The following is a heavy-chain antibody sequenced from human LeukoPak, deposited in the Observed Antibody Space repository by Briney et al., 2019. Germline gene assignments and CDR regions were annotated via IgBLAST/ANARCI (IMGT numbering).Heavy chain of an antibody. CDR1: GYTFTAYY. J-gene: IGHJ4*02. CDR2: INPNTGGT. D-gene: IGHD6-13*01. CDR3: AIGPAAAGTFDF. Sequence: ASVKVSCKASGYTFTAYYIYWVRQAPGQGLEWMGRINPNTGGTNYAQNFQGRVTMTGDTPISTAYMELTRLTSDDTAKYYCAIGPAAAGTFDFWGQGTLVTVSS. V-gene: IGHV1-2*06.